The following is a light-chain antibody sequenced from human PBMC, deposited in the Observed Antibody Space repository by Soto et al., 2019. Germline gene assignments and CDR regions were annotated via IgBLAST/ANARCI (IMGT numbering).Light chain of an antibody. CDR1: QSLTRY. CDR2: DAS. J-gene: IGKJ4*01. V-gene: IGKV3D-11*02. CDR3: QQRTNWQST. Sequence: EIVLTQSPATLSLSPGERATLSCRASQSLTRYLAWYQQKPGQAPSLLIYDASNMATGIPARFSGSGSGTDFTLTISSLEPEDFAVYYCQQRTNWQSTFGGGTKVEIK.